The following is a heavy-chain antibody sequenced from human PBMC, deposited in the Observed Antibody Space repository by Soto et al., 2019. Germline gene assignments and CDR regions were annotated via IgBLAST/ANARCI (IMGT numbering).Heavy chain of an antibody. CDR1: GFTFSSYN. D-gene: IGHD4-17*01. J-gene: IGHJ4*01. CDR2: ISSSSSYI. V-gene: IGHV3-21*01. CDR3: ARDSEDYGDLNFEG. Sequence: GGSLRPSCAASGFTFSSYNMNWVRQAPGRGLEWVSSISSSSSYIYYADSVKGRFTISRDNAKNSLYAQINSLRAEDTAVYYWARDSEDYGDLNFEGWGHGTLVTVCS.